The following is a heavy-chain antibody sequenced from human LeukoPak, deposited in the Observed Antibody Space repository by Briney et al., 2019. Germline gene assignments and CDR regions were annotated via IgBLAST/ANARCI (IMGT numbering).Heavy chain of an antibody. CDR3: ARNPVLRFLEWLSPYYYYYYMDV. J-gene: IGHJ6*03. CDR1: GYTFTSYD. CDR2: MNPNSGNT. Sequence: ASVKVSCKASGYTFTSYDINWVRQATGQGLEWMGWMNPNSGNTGYAQKFQGRVTMTRNTSISTAYMELSSLRSEDTAVYYCARNPVLRFLEWLSPYYYYYYMDVWGKGTTVTVSS. V-gene: IGHV1-8*01. D-gene: IGHD3-3*01.